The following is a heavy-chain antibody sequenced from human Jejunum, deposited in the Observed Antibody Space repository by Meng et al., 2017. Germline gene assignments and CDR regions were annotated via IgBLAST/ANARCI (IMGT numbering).Heavy chain of an antibody. CDR1: GFTLSSYT. CDR2: MTPGERNT. CDR3: ARDTRVGATNDALDI. Sequence: GESLKISCIASGFTLSSYTMHWVRQAPGKGLEWVAVMTPGERNTYHADSVKGRFTVSRDNSKNILFLQMNSLRVEDTAVYYCARDTRVGATNDALDIWGQGTMVTVSS. D-gene: IGHD1-26*01. J-gene: IGHJ3*02. V-gene: IGHV3-30*01.